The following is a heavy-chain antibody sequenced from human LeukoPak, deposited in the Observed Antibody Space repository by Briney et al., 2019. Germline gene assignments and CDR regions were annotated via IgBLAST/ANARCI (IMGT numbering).Heavy chain of an antibody. CDR3: ARLNIPMGTFDY. J-gene: IGHJ4*02. CDR1: GYTFTGYY. Sequence: ASVKVSCKASGYTFTGYYMHWVRQAPGRGLEWMGWINPDSGGTNYAQKFQGRVTMTRDTSISTAYMELSRLTSDDTAVYFCARLNIPMGTFDYWGQGTLVTVSS. CDR2: INPDSGGT. D-gene: IGHD2-2*02. V-gene: IGHV1-2*02.